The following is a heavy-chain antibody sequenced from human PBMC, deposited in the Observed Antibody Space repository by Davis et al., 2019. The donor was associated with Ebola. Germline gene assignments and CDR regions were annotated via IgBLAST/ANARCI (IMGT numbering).Heavy chain of an antibody. V-gene: IGHV4-4*02. CDR2: IYHSGST. J-gene: IGHJ4*02. CDR1: GGSISSSNW. Sequence: PSETLSLTCAVSGGSISSSNWWSWVRQPPGKGLEWIGEIYHSGSTNYNPSLKSRVTISVDKSKNQFSLKLSSVTAADTAVDYCARGYYDFWSGYRAPPDYWGQGTLVTVSS. D-gene: IGHD3-3*01. CDR3: ARGYYDFWSGYRAPPDY.